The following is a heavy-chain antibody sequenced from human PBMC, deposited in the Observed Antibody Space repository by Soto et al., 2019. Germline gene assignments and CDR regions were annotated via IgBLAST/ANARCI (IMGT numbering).Heavy chain of an antibody. CDR2: FDPEDGET. CDR3: ATWDLLNSAGQSWFDP. Sequence: GASVKVSCKVSGYTLTELSMHWVRQAPGKGLEWMGGFDPEDGETIYAQKFQGRVTMTEDTSTDTAYMELSSLRSEDTAVYYCATWDLLNSAGQSWFDPWGQGTLVTVS. V-gene: IGHV1-24*01. CDR1: GYTLTELS. J-gene: IGHJ5*02. D-gene: IGHD1-26*01.